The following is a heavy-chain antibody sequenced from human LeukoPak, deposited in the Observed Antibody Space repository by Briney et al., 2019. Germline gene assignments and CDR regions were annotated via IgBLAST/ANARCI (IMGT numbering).Heavy chain of an antibody. D-gene: IGHD6-19*01. V-gene: IGHV4-31*03. J-gene: IGHJ3*02. CDR2: IYYSGST. Sequence: SQTLSLTCTVSGGSISSGGYYWSWIRQHPGKGLEWIGYIYYSGSTYYNPSLKSRVTISVDTSKNQFSLKLSSVTAADTAVYYCARVVAVAGTRQGAFDIWGQGTMVTVSS. CDR3: ARVVAVAGTRQGAFDI. CDR1: GGSISSGGYY.